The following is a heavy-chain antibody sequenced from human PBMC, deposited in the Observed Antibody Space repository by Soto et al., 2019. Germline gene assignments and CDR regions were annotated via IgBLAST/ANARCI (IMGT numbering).Heavy chain of an antibody. CDR2: ISGSGGTT. D-gene: IGHD6-6*01. V-gene: IGHV3-23*01. J-gene: IGHJ6*02. Sequence: EVQLLESGGGLVQPGGSLRLSCAASGFTFSSYAMTWVRRAPGKGLEWVSAISGSGGTTYHADSVKGRFTISRDNSKNTLYLQMNSLRAEDAAVYYCAKPPYSSSSYYYYGMDVWGQGTTVTVSS. CDR3: AKPPYSSSSYYYYGMDV. CDR1: GFTFSSYA.